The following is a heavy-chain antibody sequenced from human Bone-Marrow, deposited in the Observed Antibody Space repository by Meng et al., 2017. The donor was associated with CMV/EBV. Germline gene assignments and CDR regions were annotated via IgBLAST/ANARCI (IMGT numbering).Heavy chain of an antibody. CDR3: ARAFCGTASCFNYFFYHYGMDA. CDR1: GGSFSDHA. CDR2: IITKFDTR. V-gene: IGHV1-69*05. D-gene: IGHD2/OR15-2a*01. Sequence: SVKVSCKASGGSFSDHAINWVRLAPGQGLEWVGGIITKFDTRRYSQKFQGRATFTTDGSTGTAYMELSGLRPADTAVYYCARAFCGTASCFNYFFYHYGMDAWGQGTTVPVSS. J-gene: IGHJ6*01.